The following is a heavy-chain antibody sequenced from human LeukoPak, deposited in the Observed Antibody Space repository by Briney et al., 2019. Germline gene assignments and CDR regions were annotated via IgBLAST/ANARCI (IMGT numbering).Heavy chain of an antibody. CDR2: ISYDGSNK. Sequence: PGRSLRLSCAASGFTFSSYAMHWVRQAPGKGLEWVAVISYDGSNKYYADSVKGRFTISRDNSKTTLYLQMNSRRAEDTAVYYCARAPGSGIVVVITLYYWGQGTLVTVSS. D-gene: IGHD3-22*01. V-gene: IGHV3-30-3*01. J-gene: IGHJ4*02. CDR1: GFTFSSYA. CDR3: ARAPGSGIVVVITLYY.